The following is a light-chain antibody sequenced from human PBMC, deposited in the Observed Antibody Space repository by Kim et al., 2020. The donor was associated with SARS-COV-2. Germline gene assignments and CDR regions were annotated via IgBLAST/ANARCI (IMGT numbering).Light chain of an antibody. V-gene: IGKV1-39*01. J-gene: IGKJ4*01. CDR3: QQSYSSPSST. CDR2: ATS. Sequence: DIQMTQSPSSLSASIGDRVTITCRASQSISTYLSWYQQKPGKAPKLLIYATSRLQSGVPSRFSGSGSGTDFTLTISTMQPEDFATYYCQQSYSSPSSTFGGGTKLEI. CDR1: QSISTY.